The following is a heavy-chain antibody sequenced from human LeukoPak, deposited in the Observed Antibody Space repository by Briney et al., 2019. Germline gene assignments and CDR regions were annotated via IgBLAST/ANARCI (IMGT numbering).Heavy chain of an antibody. J-gene: IGHJ5*02. CDR1: GGSISSGGYY. CDR2: IYYSGST. V-gene: IGHV4-31*03. CDR3: ARATGYCSSTSCYEDWFDP. D-gene: IGHD2-2*03. Sequence: PSQTLSLTCTVSGGSISSGGYYWRWIRQHPGKGLEWIGYIYYSGSTCYNPSLKSRVTISVDTSKNQFSLKLSSVTAADTAVYYCARATGYCSSTSCYEDWFDPWGQGTLVTVSS.